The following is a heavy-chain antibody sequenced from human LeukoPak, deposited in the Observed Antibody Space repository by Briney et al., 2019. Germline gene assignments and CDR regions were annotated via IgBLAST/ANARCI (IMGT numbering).Heavy chain of an antibody. D-gene: IGHD1-26*01. J-gene: IGHJ4*02. CDR1: GYIFTDYY. CDR3: ARGLVGATGN. V-gene: IGHV1-2*02. CDR2: TNPNSGVT. Sequence: ASVKVSCKASGYIFTDYYIHWVRQAPGQGLEWMGRTNPNSGVTNYAQKFQGRVTMTRDTSINAAYMELSSLRSDDTAMYYCARGLVGATGNWGQGTLVTVSP.